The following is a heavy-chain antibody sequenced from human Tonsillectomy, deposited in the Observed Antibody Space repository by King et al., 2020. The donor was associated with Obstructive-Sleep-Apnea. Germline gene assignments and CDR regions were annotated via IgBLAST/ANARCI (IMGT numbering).Heavy chain of an antibody. Sequence: QLVQSGAEVKKPGASVKVSCKASGYTFSSYGFSWLRQAPGQGGEWMGWISAYNVNTNYVQKLQARVTMTTDTPTSTAYMELRSLSSDDTAVYYCARDRLIGTWFDPWGQGTLVTVSS. CDR1: GYTFSSYG. J-gene: IGHJ5*02. CDR3: ARDRLIGTWFDP. V-gene: IGHV1-18*01. CDR2: ISAYNVNT. D-gene: IGHD1-1*01.